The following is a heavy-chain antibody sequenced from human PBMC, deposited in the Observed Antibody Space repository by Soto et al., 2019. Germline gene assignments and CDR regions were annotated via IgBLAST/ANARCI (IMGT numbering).Heavy chain of an antibody. CDR2: IYYSGST. D-gene: IGHD6-13*01. J-gene: IGHJ4*02. CDR1: GYSISSSNW. CDR3: ARNTKGAAAGPVDY. Sequence: QVQLQESGPGLVKPSDTLSLTCAVSGYSISSSNWWGWIRQPPGKGLEWIGYIYYSGSTYYNPSLKSRVTMSVDTSKNHFSLKLSSVTAVDTAVYYCARNTKGAAAGPVDYWGQGTLVTVSS. V-gene: IGHV4-28*01.